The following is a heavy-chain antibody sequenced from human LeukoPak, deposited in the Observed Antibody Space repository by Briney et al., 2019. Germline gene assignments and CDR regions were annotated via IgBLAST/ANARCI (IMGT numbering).Heavy chain of an antibody. CDR2: IYTSGST. D-gene: IGHD5-18*01. V-gene: IGHV4-4*07. CDR3: GKYSLGYYYYMDV. CDR1: GVSISSYY. J-gene: IGHJ6*03. Sequence: SETLSLTCTVSGVSISSYYWSWIPQPAGKGLEGIGRIYTSGSTNYNPFLESRITTSVNTPNNPFLVKPSPVSAADTALYCLGKYSLGYYYYMDVWGKGTTVTVSS.